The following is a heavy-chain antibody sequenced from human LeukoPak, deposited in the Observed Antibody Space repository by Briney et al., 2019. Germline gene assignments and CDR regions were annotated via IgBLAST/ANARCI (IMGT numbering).Heavy chain of an antibody. V-gene: IGHV3-30*02. Sequence: PGGTLRLSCAASGFTFNNYGMTWVRQTPGKGLEWVAFIRNDGSDKFYADSVKGRFTISRDNSKNMLYLQMNSLRLDDTSVYYCAKSQNWGFDPWGQGSLVTVSS. CDR1: GFTFNNYG. CDR2: IRNDGSDK. CDR3: AKSQNWGFDP. D-gene: IGHD2/OR15-2a*01. J-gene: IGHJ5*02.